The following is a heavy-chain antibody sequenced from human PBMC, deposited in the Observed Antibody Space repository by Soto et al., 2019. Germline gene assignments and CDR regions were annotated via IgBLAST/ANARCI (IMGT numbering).Heavy chain of an antibody. CDR3: ARDSSSSGYYYGMDV. D-gene: IGHD6-6*01. V-gene: IGHV1-18*01. CDR1: NETLTTYG. J-gene: IGHJ6*02. CDR2: VSGYSGHS. Sequence: QVHLVQSGAEVKKPGASVKVSCKASNETLTTYGISWVRQAPGQGLEWMGWVSGYSGHSSSAQEFQDRVIMTTDTSTKTAYMELRSLTSDDSAVYFCARDSSSSGYYYGMDVWCQGTKVTVSS.